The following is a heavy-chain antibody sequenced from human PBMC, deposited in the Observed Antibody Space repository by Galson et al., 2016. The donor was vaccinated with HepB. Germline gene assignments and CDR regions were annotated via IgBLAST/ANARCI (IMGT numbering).Heavy chain of an antibody. CDR2: IYYSGST. D-gene: IGHD6-19*01. CDR3: ARLSGNSGWYHFDY. J-gene: IGHJ4*02. Sequence: WVRQAPGKGLEWIGDIYYSGSTYYNPSLRSRVTISVDTSKNQISLKLSSVTAADTAVYYCARLSGNSGWYHFDYWGQGTLVTVSS. V-gene: IGHV4-39*01.